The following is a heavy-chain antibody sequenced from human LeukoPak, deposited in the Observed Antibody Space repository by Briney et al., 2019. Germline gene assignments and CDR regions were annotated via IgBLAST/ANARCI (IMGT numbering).Heavy chain of an antibody. CDR2: IYTSGST. D-gene: IGHD5-12*01. J-gene: IGHJ4*02. V-gene: IGHV4-61*02. CDR1: GGSISSGSYY. CDR3: ARYEGGYGPFDY. Sequence: SQTLSLTCTVSGGSISSGSYYWSWIRQPAGKGLEWIGRIYTSGSTNYNPSLKSRVSISVDTSKNQFSLKLNSVTAADTAVYYCARYEGGYGPFDYWGQGTLVTVSS.